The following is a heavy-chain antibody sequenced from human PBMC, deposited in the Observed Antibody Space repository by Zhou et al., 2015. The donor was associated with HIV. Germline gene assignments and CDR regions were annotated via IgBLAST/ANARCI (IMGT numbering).Heavy chain of an antibody. J-gene: IGHJ4*02. D-gene: IGHD6-19*01. CDR1: GGTFSSYA. V-gene: IGHV1-69*01. CDR2: IIPIFGTA. Sequence: QVQLVQSGAEVKKPGSSVKVSCKASGGTFSSYAISWVRQAPGQGLEWMGGIIPIFGTANYAQKFQGRVTITADESTSTAYMELSSLRSEDTAVYYCASSPERLVRALAEFDYWGQGTLVTVSS. CDR3: ASSPERLVRALAEFDY.